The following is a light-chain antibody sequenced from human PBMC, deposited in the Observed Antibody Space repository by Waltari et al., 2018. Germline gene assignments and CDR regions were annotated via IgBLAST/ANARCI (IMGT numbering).Light chain of an antibody. Sequence: QSALTQPASVSGSPGQSITISCTGTSSDVGGYKYVSWYQQHPVKAPKLMVYDVSNRPSVVSNRCFGSKSGNTASLTIYELQAEDGADYYCSSYTSSSTLVFGTGTKVTVL. CDR1: SSDVGGYKY. J-gene: IGLJ1*01. CDR2: DVS. V-gene: IGLV2-14*03. CDR3: SSYTSSSTLV.